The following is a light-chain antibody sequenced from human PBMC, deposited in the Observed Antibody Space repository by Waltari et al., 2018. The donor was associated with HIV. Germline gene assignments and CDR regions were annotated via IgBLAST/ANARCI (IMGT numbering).Light chain of an antibody. Sequence: QSVLTQPPSVSGAPGQRVTISCTGSNSNIGAGFDVHWYQQLPGTAPKLLSYATTDRPSGVPDRFSGSKSGTSASLAITGRQAEDEADYYGQSYDSSLSGYVFATGTRVTVL. CDR1: NSNIGAGFD. CDR2: ATT. V-gene: IGLV1-40*01. J-gene: IGLJ1*01. CDR3: QSYDSSLSGYV.